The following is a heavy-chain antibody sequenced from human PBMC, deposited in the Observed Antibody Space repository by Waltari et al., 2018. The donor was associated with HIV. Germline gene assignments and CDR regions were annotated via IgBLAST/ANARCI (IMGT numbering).Heavy chain of an antibody. CDR2: ISGSGGST. D-gene: IGHD3-22*01. CDR1: GFTFSNYA. Sequence: GFTFSNYAMSWVRQAPGKGLEWVSSISGSGGSTYYADSVKGRFTVSRDNSKDTLFLQMNSLRAEDTAIYYCAKEGIIVITDAFDIWGQGTMVIVSS. J-gene: IGHJ3*02. CDR3: AKEGIIVITDAFDI. V-gene: IGHV3-23*01.